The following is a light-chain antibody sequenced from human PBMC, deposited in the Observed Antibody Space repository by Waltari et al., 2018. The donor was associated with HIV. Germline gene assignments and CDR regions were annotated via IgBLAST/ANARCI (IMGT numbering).Light chain of an antibody. Sequence: QSFLTHPPSQPGPPGQSVTISCLGSNSNIGKYPVTWYHQVPGTAPKLVIYANNPRPAGVPARFSGSQSGTSASLAISGLRSEDEGYYYCAAWDDTLYGLFGGGTKLTVL. J-gene: IGLJ2*01. CDR3: AAWDDTLYGL. CDR2: ANN. V-gene: IGLV1-44*01. CDR1: NSNIGKYP.